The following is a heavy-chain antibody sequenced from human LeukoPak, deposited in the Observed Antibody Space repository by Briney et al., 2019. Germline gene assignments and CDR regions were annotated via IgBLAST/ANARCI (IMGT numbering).Heavy chain of an antibody. CDR2: FYYSGTS. D-gene: IGHD6-13*01. V-gene: IGHV4-59*12. J-gene: IGHJ4*02. CDR1: GGSFSGYY. Sequence: SETLSLTCAVYGGSFSGYYWSWIRQPPGKRLEWIGYFYYSGTSNYNPSLKSRVTMSIDTSKNQFSLKLSSVTAADTAVYYCARDHRYSSSWYYFDYWGQGTLVTVSS. CDR3: ARDHRYSSSWYYFDY.